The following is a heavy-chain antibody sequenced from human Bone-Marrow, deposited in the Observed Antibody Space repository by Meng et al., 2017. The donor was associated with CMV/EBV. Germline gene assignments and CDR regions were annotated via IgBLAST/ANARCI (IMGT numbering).Heavy chain of an antibody. D-gene: IGHD6-19*01. CDR2: ISNSGSTI. V-gene: IGHV3-11*04. CDR3: ARDMAVADY. Sequence: GESLKISCAASGFTFSDYYMSWIRQAPGKGLEWVSYISNSGSTIYYADSVKGRFTISRDNSKNTLYLQMNSLRAEDTAVYYCARDMAVADYWGQGTLVTVSS. J-gene: IGHJ4*02. CDR1: GFTFSDYY.